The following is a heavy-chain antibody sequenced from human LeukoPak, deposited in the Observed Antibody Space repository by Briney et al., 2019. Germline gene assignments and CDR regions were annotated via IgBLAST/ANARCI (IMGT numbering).Heavy chain of an antibody. D-gene: IGHD3-3*01. Sequence: GGSLRLPWAASWFTVSSNYMTWVGQAAGKGLEWDALIYSDGGTYYTDSVKGRFTISRHSSKNTLYLQMNSLRGEDTAVYYCARFLGRITISGVVPYGMDVWGQGTTVTVSS. V-gene: IGHV3-53*04. CDR1: WFTVSSNY. J-gene: IGHJ6*02. CDR2: IYSDGGT. CDR3: ARFLGRITISGVVPYGMDV.